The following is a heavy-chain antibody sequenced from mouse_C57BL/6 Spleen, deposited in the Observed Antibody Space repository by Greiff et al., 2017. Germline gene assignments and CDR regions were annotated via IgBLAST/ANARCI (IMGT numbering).Heavy chain of an antibody. Sequence: VQLKESGAELVRPGASVKLSCTASGFNIKDDYLHWVQQRPEQGLEWIGWIDPGNGDTEYASKFQGKATITADTSSNTAYLQLSSLTSEDTAVYYCTTGSTVGDAMGYWGQGASVTVYS. J-gene: IGHJ4*01. CDR2: IDPGNGDT. V-gene: IGHV14-4*01. CDR3: TTGSTVGDAMGY. D-gene: IGHD1-1*01. CDR1: GFNIKDDY.